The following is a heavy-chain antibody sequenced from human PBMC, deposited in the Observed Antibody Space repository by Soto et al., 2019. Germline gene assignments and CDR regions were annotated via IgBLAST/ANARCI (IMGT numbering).Heavy chain of an antibody. CDR3: ARESEDLTSNFDY. CDR1: GFTFTRYS. CDR2: ISSTTNYI. Sequence: GGSLRLSCAASGFTFTRYSMNWVHQAPGKGLEWVSSISSTTNYIYYGDSMKGRFTMSRDNAKNSLYLEMNSLRAEDTAVYYCARESEDLTSNFDYWGQGSLVTVSS. J-gene: IGHJ4*02. V-gene: IGHV3-21*06.